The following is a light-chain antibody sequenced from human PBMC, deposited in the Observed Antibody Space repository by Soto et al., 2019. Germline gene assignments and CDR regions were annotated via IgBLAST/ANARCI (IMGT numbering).Light chain of an antibody. Sequence: DIQLTQSPSFLSASEGDRVTITCRASQGIHVFLAWYQHKPGKAPRLLIDSASTLQSGVPSRFSGSRSGTEFTLTISSLQPEDFATYYCQKFNNYPLTFGPGTKVDIK. V-gene: IGKV1-9*01. CDR1: QGIHVF. CDR2: SAS. J-gene: IGKJ3*01. CDR3: QKFNNYPLT.